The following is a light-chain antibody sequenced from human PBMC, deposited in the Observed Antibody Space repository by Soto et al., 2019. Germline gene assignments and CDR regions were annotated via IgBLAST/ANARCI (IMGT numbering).Light chain of an antibody. CDR3: QQDYNLPFT. Sequence: EIVVTQSPGTLSLSPMEIATLSFMASQSIDSNYLSWYQQKPGQAPRLIISGASTRATGTPARFSGSGSGTDFTLTISSLQPEDFAVYYCQQDYNLPFTFGQGTRLEIK. V-gene: IGKV3D-7*01. CDR1: QSIDSNY. CDR2: GAS. J-gene: IGKJ5*01.